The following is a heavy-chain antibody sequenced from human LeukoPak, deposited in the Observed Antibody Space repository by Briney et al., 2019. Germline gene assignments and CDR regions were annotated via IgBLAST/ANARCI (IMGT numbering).Heavy chain of an antibody. CDR3: ARGTTTAGGENDY. J-gene: IGHJ4*02. D-gene: IGHD3-16*01. V-gene: IGHV3-30-3*01. CDR1: GFIYSSYA. CDR2: ISYDGGNK. Sequence: GGSLRLSCAASGFIYSSYAMHWVRQAPGRGLEWVAVISYDGGNKYYADSVKGRFTISRDNSKNTLYLQMNSLRAEDTAVYYCARGTTTAGGENDYWGQGTLVTVSS.